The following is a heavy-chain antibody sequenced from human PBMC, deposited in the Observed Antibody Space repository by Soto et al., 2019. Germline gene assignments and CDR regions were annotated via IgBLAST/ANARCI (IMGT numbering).Heavy chain of an antibody. CDR3: ASTLSGSSWLRQAYYFDY. V-gene: IGHV1-69*01. CDR1: GGTFSSYA. Sequence: QVQLVQSGAEVKKPGSSVKVSCKASGGTFSSYAISWVRQAPGQGLDWMGGIIPICGTANYAQKFQGRVTITADESTSTAYMELSSLRSEDTAVYYCASTLSGSSWLRQAYYFDYWGQGTLVTVSS. J-gene: IGHJ4*02. D-gene: IGHD6-13*01. CDR2: IIPICGTA.